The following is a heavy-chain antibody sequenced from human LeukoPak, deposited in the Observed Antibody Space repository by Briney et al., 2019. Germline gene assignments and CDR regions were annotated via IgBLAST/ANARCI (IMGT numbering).Heavy chain of an antibody. CDR2: INSDGSST. V-gene: IGHV3-74*01. D-gene: IGHD6-19*01. CDR3: ARDEKQWLVQPNWFDP. CDR1: GFTFSSYW. Sequence: GGSLRLSCAASGFTFSSYWMHWVRQAPGKGLVWVSRINSDGSSTSYADSVKGRFTISRDNAKNSLYLQMNSLRAEDTAVYYCARDEKQWLVQPNWFDPWGQGTLVTVSS. J-gene: IGHJ5*02.